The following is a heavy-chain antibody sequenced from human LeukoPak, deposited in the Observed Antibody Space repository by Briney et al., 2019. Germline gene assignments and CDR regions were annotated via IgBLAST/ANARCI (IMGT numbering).Heavy chain of an antibody. D-gene: IGHD3-22*01. Sequence: SVKVSCRASGGTFSSYAISWVRQAPGQGLEWMGRIIPIFGIANYAQKFQGRVTITADKSTSTAYMELSSLRSEDAAVYYCARSTAITMIVVDPWGQGTLVTVSS. CDR3: ARSTAITMIVVDP. V-gene: IGHV1-69*04. CDR1: GGTFSSYA. CDR2: IIPIFGIA. J-gene: IGHJ5*02.